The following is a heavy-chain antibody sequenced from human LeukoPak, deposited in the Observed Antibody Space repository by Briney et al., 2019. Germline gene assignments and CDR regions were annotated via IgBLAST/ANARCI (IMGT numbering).Heavy chain of an antibody. CDR1: GLTFSQYS. V-gene: IGHV3-48*02. D-gene: IGHD3-10*01. CDR2: IESATDVV. CDR3: VRAPEGNYGPYYFDY. Sequence: AGGSLRLSCAASGLTFSQYSMNWVRQAPGKGLQWISYIESATDVVYYADSVKGRFTISRDNAKDSLFLQMNSLRDEDTATYYCVRAPEGNYGPYYFDYWGQGTLVTVSS. J-gene: IGHJ4*02.